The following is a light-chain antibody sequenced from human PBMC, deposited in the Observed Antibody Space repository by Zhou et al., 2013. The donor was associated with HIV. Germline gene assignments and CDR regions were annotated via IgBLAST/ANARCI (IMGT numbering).Light chain of an antibody. V-gene: IGLV2-23*02. CDR1: SSDVGSYNL. CDR2: EVS. J-gene: IGLJ1*01. Sequence: QSALTQPPSASGSPGQSVIISCTGTSSDVGSYNLVSWYQQHPGKAPKLMIYEVSKRPSGVSNRFSGSKSGNTASLTISGLQAEDEADYYCCSYAGSSTLYVFGTGTKVTVL. CDR3: CSYAGSSTLYV.